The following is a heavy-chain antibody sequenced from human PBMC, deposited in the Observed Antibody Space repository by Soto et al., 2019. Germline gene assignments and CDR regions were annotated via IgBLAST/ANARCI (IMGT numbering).Heavy chain of an antibody. D-gene: IGHD3-3*01. CDR2: ISGSGGTT. V-gene: IGHV3-23*01. Sequence: PGGSLRLSCAASGFTFSSYAMSWVRQAPGKGLEWVSAISGSGGTTIYAQKFHGRVTMTTDTSTSTAYMELRSLRSDDTAVYYCARDYDFWSGYLYYFDYWGQGTLVTVSS. CDR3: ARDYDFWSGYLYYFDY. J-gene: IGHJ4*02. CDR1: GFTFSSYA.